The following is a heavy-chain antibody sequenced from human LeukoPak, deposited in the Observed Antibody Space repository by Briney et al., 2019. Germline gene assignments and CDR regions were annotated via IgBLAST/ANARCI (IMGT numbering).Heavy chain of an antibody. V-gene: IGHV4-39*01. CDR3: VSEGINGNTYFSDN. J-gene: IGHJ4*02. CDR2: VYYSGST. Sequence: SETLSLTCTVSGDSISRNNSYWGWIRQPPGKGLEWIGSVYYSGSTYYNPSLKSRVTMSVDMSKNQFSLKMSSVTAADTAVYYCVSEGINGNTYFSDNWGQGTLVTVSS. D-gene: IGHD1/OR15-1a*01. CDR1: GDSISRNNSY.